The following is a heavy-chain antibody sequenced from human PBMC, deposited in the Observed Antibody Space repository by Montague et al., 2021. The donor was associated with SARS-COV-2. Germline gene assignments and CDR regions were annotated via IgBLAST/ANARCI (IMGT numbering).Heavy chain of an antibody. Sequence: SETLSLTCAVSGGSISGSNWWTWLRQPPGKGLEWIGEILHGGSTNYISSLKSRVTISVDKSKNQFSLKLTSLTAADTAVYYCARDFRGAYNFFDPWGQGALVTVSS. D-gene: IGHD4/OR15-4a*01. CDR2: ILHGGST. CDR1: GGSISGSNW. V-gene: IGHV4-4*02. J-gene: IGHJ5*02. CDR3: ARDFRGAYNFFDP.